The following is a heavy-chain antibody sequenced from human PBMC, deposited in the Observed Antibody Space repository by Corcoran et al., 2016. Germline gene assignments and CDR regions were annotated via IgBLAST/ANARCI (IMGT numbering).Heavy chain of an antibody. V-gene: IGHV1-8*01. CDR2: MNPNSGNT. CDR1: GYTFTSYD. J-gene: IGHJ4*02. D-gene: IGHD6-19*01. Sequence: QVQLVQSGAEVKKPGASVKVSCKASGYTFTSYDINWVRQATGQGLEWMGWMNPNSGNTGYAQKFQGRVTMTRNTSISTAYMELSSLRSEDTAVYYCARGNPSSGWYEYYFDYWGQGTLVTVSS. CDR3: ARGNPSSGWYEYYFDY.